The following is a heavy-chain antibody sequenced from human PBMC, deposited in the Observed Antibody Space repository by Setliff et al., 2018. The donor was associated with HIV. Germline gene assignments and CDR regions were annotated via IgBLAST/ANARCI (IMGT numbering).Heavy chain of an antibody. V-gene: IGHV4-39*01. D-gene: IGHD3-3*01. CDR1: GGSISSSTFY. Sequence: SETLSLTCTVSGGSISSSTFYWGWIRQPPGKGLEWIGNIHFSGSTYYNPSLKSRVTVSVDPSKNQFSLKLSSVTAADTAMYYCARGPFVLRFLERLVYFDYWGQGKLVTVSS. CDR2: IHFSGST. J-gene: IGHJ4*02. CDR3: ARGPFVLRFLERLVYFDY.